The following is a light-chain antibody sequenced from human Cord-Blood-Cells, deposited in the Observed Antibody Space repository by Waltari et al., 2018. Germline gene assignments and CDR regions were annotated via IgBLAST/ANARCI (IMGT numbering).Light chain of an antibody. CDR1: QSVSSY. CDR3: QQRSNWPG. Sequence: DIVLTQSPPTLSLSPRDKATLSCRASQSVSSYLAWYQQKPGQAPRLLIYDASNRATGIPARFSGSGCGTDFTLTISSLEPEDFAVYYCQQRSNWPGFGQGTRLEIK. V-gene: IGKV3-11*01. CDR2: DAS. J-gene: IGKJ5*01.